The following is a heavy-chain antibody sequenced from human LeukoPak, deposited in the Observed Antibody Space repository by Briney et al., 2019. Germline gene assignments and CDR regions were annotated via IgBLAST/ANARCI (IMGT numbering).Heavy chain of an antibody. J-gene: IGHJ4*02. CDR3: ETDILVVPARSSNY. V-gene: IGHV1-18*01. CDR1: GYTFTSYG. Sequence: ASVKVSYKPSGYTFTSYGISWLQQAPGQGLEWMGWISAYNGNTNYAQKLQGRVTMTTDTSTSTAYMELRSLRSDDTAVYYCETDILVVPARSSNYWGQGTLVTVSS. CDR2: ISAYNGNT. D-gene: IGHD2-2*01.